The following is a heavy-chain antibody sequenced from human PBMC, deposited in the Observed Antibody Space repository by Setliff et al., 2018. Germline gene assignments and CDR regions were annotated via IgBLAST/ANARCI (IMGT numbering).Heavy chain of an antibody. CDR1: GGSISSRSYY. Sequence: SETLSLTCTVSGGSISSRSYYWGWIRQPPGKGLEWIGSIYHSGSSYYNPSLRSRVTISVDTSKNQFSLKLRSVTAADTAVYYCARLSWDGLRYYGLDVWGQGATVTVS. CDR2: IYHSGSS. D-gene: IGHD3-10*01. V-gene: IGHV4-39*07. CDR3: ARLSWDGLRYYGLDV. J-gene: IGHJ6*02.